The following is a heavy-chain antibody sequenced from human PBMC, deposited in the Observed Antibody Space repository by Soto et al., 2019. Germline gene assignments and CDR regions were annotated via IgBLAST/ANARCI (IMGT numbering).Heavy chain of an antibody. CDR2: IYPGDSDT. CDR1: GYDFATYW. CDR3: ARMESGSYGFDDF. J-gene: IGHJ4*02. Sequence: GESLKISCKGSGYDFATYWIGWVRQKPGKGLECMGIIYPGDSDTKYSPSFEGQVIMSADKSTNTAYLQWKSLGVSDTALYFCARMESGSYGFDDFWGPGTLVTVSS. V-gene: IGHV5-51*01. D-gene: IGHD3-10*01.